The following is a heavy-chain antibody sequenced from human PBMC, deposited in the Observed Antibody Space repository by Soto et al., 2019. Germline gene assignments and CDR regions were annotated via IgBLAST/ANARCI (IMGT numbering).Heavy chain of an antibody. D-gene: IGHD2-2*01. CDR1: GFTFSSYA. CDR3: ANGLVPAPKGGYYYYGMDV. V-gene: IGHV3-30-3*01. CDR2: ISYDGSNK. J-gene: IGHJ6*02. Sequence: SLRLSCAASGFTFSSYAMHWVRQAPGKGLEWVAVISYDGSNKYYADSVKGRFTISRDNSKNTLYLQMNSLRAEDTAVYYCANGLVPAPKGGYYYYGMDVWGQGTTVTVSS.